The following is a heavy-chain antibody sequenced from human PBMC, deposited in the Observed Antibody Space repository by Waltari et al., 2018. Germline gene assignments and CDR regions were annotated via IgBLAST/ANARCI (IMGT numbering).Heavy chain of an antibody. CDR2: INQDGSGE. J-gene: IGHJ4*02. CDR1: GFTFSNFW. CDR3: QRGDY. V-gene: IGHV3-7*04. Sequence: EVQLVESGVGLVQPGGSLRLSCAASGFTFSNFWMSWARQASGKGLEWVANINQDGSGEYYVDSVKGRFTISRDNARNSLYLQMNSLRAEDTAVYYCQRGDYWGQGTLVTVSS.